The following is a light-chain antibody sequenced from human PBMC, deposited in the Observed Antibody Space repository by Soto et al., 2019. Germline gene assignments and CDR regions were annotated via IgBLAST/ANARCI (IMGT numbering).Light chain of an antibody. V-gene: IGKV3-20*01. CDR2: GAS. J-gene: IGKJ4*01. Sequence: EIELTQSPGTLSLSPGERATLNCRASQSVSNRYLAWYQQKPGQAPRLLISGASKRATGIPARFSGSGSGTDFILAISSLEPEDFASYYCQQRYSSPLTFGGGTKVDIK. CDR1: QSVSNRY. CDR3: QQRYSSPLT.